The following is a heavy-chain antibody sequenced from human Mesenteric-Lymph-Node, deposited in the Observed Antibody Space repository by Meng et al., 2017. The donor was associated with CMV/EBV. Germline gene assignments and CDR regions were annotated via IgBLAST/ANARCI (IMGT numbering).Heavy chain of an antibody. V-gene: IGHV4-61*01. CDR3: AREVIGDGSLAFDY. CDR2: IHYSGNT. CDR1: GVSVSSLSYQ. D-gene: IGHD1-26*01. J-gene: IGHJ4*02. Sequence: SETLSLTCTVSGVSVSSLSYQWSWIRQPPGKGLEWIGYIHYSGNTNYNPSLESRVTMSVDTSKNQVSLKLNSVSAADTAVYFCAREVIGDGSLAFDYWGQGTLVTVSS.